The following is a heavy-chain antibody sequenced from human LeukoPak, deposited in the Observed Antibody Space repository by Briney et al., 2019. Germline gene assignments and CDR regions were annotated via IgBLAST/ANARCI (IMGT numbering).Heavy chain of an antibody. Sequence: ASVKVSCKASGYIFSGYYMHWVRQAPGQGLGWLGWINPKSGAADYAQQFRGRVIMTRDTSINTDYMEMKRVTSDDTALYFCARGAEAETSPLDFWGQGTLVIVS. CDR1: GYIFSGYY. CDR3: ARGAEAETSPLDF. CDR2: INPKSGAA. D-gene: IGHD6-13*01. J-gene: IGHJ4*02. V-gene: IGHV1-2*02.